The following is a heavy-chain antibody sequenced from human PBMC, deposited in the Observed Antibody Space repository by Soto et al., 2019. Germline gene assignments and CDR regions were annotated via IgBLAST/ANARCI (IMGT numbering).Heavy chain of an antibody. V-gene: IGHV5-51*01. CDR2: IYPGDSDT. J-gene: IGHJ6*02. Sequence: XSLKISCKGSGYSFTSYWICWVLQMPGKGLECMGIIYPGDSDTRYSPSFQGQVTISADKSISTAYLQWSSLKASDTAMYYCARHGNSLYYGMDVWGQGTTVTVSS. D-gene: IGHD4-4*01. CDR1: GYSFTSYW. CDR3: ARHGNSLYYGMDV.